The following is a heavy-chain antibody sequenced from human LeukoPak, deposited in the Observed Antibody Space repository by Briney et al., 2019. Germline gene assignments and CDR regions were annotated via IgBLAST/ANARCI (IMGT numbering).Heavy chain of an antibody. CDR2: ISSGGSTI. CDR1: GFTFSDHY. J-gene: IGHJ4*02. CDR3: ARAGHGYKYGLDY. Sequence: GGSLRLSCAASGFTFSDHYMSWIRQAPGKGLEWVSYISSGGSTIYYADSVKGRFTISRDNAKNSLYLRMNSLRAEDTAVYYCARAGHGYKYGLDYWGQGTLVTVSS. D-gene: IGHD5-18*01. V-gene: IGHV3-11*01.